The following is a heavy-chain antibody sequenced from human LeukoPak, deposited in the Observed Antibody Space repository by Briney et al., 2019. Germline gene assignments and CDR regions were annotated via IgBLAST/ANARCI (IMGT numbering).Heavy chain of an antibody. CDR2: MNPNSGNT. J-gene: IGHJ3*02. CDR1: GYTFTSYG. CDR3: ARPIRLYSGYDLEIAFDI. Sequence: ASVKVSCKASGYTFTSYGINWVRQATGQGLEWMGWMNPNSGNTGYAQKFQGRVTMTRNTSISTAYMELSSLRSEDTAVYYCARPIRLYSGYDLEIAFDIWGQGTMVTVSS. D-gene: IGHD5-12*01. V-gene: IGHV1-8*01.